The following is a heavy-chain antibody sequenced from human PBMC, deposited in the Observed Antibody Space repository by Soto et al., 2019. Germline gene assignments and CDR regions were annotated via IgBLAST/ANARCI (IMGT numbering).Heavy chain of an antibody. CDR1: GGTFSSYA. J-gene: IGHJ6*02. CDR3: ASVDTAMVSPNSGMDV. Sequence: QVQLVQSGAEVKKPGSSVKVSCKASGGTFSSYAISWVRQAPGQGLEWMGGIIPIFGTANYAQKFQGRVTINWAEFTSTAYTELSSLRSEDTAVYYCASVDTAMVSPNSGMDVWGQGTTVTVSS. CDR2: IIPIFGTA. V-gene: IGHV1-69*05. D-gene: IGHD5-18*01.